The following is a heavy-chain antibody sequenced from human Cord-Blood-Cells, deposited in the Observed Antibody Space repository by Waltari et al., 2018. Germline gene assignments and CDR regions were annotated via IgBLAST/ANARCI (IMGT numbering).Heavy chain of an antibody. CDR1: GGSFSGYY. CDR3: ASAMVRGVGHAFDI. J-gene: IGHJ3*02. CDR2: INHSGST. Sequence: QVQLQQWGAGLLKPSETLFPTCAVYGGSFSGYYWSWIRQPPGKGLEWIGEINHSGSTNYNPSLKSRVTISVDTSKNQFSLKLSSVTAADTAVYYCASAMVRGVGHAFDIWGQGTMVTVSS. D-gene: IGHD3-10*01. V-gene: IGHV4-34*01.